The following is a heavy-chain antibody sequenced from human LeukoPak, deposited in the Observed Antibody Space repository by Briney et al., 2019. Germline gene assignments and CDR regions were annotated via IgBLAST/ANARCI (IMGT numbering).Heavy chain of an antibody. CDR3: AKDPVLLWFGELSGPDAFDI. J-gene: IGHJ3*02. CDR2: IYSGGST. CDR1: GFTVSSNY. D-gene: IGHD3-10*01. Sequence: GGSLRLSCAASGFTVSSNYMSWVRQAPGKGLEWVSVIYSGGSTYYADSVKGRFTISRDNSKNTLYLQMNSLRAEDTAVYYCAKDPVLLWFGELSGPDAFDIWGQGTMVTVSS. V-gene: IGHV3-53*01.